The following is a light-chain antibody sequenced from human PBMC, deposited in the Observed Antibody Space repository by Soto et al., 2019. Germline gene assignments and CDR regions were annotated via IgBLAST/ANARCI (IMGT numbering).Light chain of an antibody. CDR3: HQYGSSPLT. V-gene: IGKV3-20*01. CDR1: ESVTSNF. CDR2: DAS. Sequence: EIVLTQSPGTLSLSPGERVTLSCRASESVTSNFVAWYQQKPGQAPRLLIYDASRRATGIADRFSGSGSGTDFTLTISRLVPVDFAVYYCHQYGSSPLTFGGGTKVEIK. J-gene: IGKJ4*01.